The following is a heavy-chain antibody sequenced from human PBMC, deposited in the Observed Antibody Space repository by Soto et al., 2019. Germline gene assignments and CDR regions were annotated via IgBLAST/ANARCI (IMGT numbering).Heavy chain of an antibody. CDR3: ARETQSLRFLEWSFVRIARDGRDYYYYYMDV. CDR2: INYRGTT. D-gene: IGHD3-3*01. V-gene: IGHV4-31*03. CDR1: GGSIIDGQTY. J-gene: IGHJ6*03. Sequence: SETLSLTCTVSGGSIIDGQTYLNWIRRHPEKGLEWMGYINYRGTTNYSPALKSRILISIDTSKNQFSLRLTSVTAADTAVYYCARETQSLRFLEWSFVRIARDGRDYYYYYMDVWGKGTTVTVSS.